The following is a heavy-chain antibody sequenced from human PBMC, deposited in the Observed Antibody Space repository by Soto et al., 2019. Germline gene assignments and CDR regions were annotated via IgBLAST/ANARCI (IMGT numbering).Heavy chain of an antibody. CDR3: AKETFPRTVLDSSSPWGDY. CDR2: LSYDGSHE. Sequence: QVQLVESGGGVVQPGTSLKLSCAASGFTFDDFGFHWVRQAPGKGLEWVATLSYDGSHEYYADSVKGRFTISRDNSKITLYLQMNSLKTEDTAMYYCAKETFPRTVLDSSSPWGDYWGQGTLVTVSS. D-gene: IGHD3-22*01. J-gene: IGHJ4*02. V-gene: IGHV3-30*18. CDR1: GFTFDDFG.